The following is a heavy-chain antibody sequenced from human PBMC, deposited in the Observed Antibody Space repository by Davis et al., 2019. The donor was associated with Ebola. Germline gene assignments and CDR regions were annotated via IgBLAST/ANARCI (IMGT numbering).Heavy chain of an antibody. D-gene: IGHD6-13*01. Sequence: AASVKVSCKASGCTFSSYAISWVRQAPGQGLEWMGGIIPIFGTANYAQKFQGRVTITADKSTSTAYMELSSLRSEDTAVYYCARGRSGVGAAAGTADAFDIWGQGTMVTVSS. CDR1: GCTFSSYA. V-gene: IGHV1-69*06. J-gene: IGHJ3*02. CDR3: ARGRSGVGAAAGTADAFDI. CDR2: IIPIFGTA.